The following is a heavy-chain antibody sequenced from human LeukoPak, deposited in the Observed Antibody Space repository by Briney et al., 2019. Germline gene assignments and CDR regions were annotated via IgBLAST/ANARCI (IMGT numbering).Heavy chain of an antibody. J-gene: IGHJ4*02. D-gene: IGHD5-12*01. V-gene: IGHV3-7*05. Sequence: GGSLRLSCAASGFAFSNYWMSWVRQAPGKGLEWVANIKHDGNDKYYVDSVKGRFTISRDNAKDSLYLQMNSLRAEDTAVYYCARLRNPPDYWGQGTLVTVSS. CDR1: GFAFSNYW. CDR3: ARLRNPPDY. CDR2: IKHDGNDK.